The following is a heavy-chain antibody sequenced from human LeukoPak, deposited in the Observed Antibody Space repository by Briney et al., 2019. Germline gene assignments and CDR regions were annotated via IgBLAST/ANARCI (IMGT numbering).Heavy chain of an antibody. D-gene: IGHD1-1*01. V-gene: IGHV3-30*02. J-gene: IGHJ4*02. CDR1: GFTFSSYG. CDR3: AKATGTFYYFDY. Sequence: SGGSLRLSCAASGFTFSSYGMHWVRQAPGKGLEWVAFIRNDGSNKYYADSVKGRFTISRDNSKNTLYLQMNSLRAEDTAVYYCAKATGTFYYFDYWGQGTLVTVSS. CDR2: IRNDGSNK.